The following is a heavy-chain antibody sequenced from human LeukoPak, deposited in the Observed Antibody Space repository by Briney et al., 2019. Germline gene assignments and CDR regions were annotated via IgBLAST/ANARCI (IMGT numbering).Heavy chain of an antibody. CDR3: ARDSTYYDILTSYEHWFGPGY. CDR2: INPSGGST. Sequence: GASVKVSCKASGYTFTSYYMHWVRQAPGQGLEWMGIINPSGGSTSYAQKFQGRVTMTRDTSTSTVYMELSSLRSEDTAVYYCARDSTYYDILTSYEHWFGPGYWGQGTLVTVSS. V-gene: IGHV1-46*01. D-gene: IGHD3-9*01. J-gene: IGHJ4*02. CDR1: GYTFTSYY.